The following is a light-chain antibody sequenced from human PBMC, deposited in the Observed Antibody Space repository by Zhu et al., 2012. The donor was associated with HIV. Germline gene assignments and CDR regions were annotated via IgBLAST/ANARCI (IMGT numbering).Light chain of an antibody. Sequence: EIVLTQSPGPLSLSPGERATLSCRASQSVISNYLAWYQQKPGQAPRLLIYGASSRATGIPDRFSGSGSGTDFTLTISRLEPEDFAVYYCQQYGNSPFTFGPGTKVDVK. CDR3: QQYGNSPFT. CDR2: GAS. J-gene: IGKJ3*01. CDR1: QSVISNY. V-gene: IGKV3-20*01.